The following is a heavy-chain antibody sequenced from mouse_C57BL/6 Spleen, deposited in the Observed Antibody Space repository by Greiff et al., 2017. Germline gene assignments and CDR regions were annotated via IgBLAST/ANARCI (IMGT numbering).Heavy chain of an antibody. CDR3: ARGGSNPYAMDY. CDR1: GYTFTSYW. Sequence: QVQLQQPGAELVMPGASVKLSCKASGYTFTSYWMHWVKQRPGQGLEWIGEIDPSDTYTNYNQKFKGKSTLTVYKSSSTAYMQLSSLTSEDSAVYYCARGGSNPYAMDYWGQGTSVTVSS. CDR2: IDPSDTYT. V-gene: IGHV1-69*01. D-gene: IGHD2-5*01. J-gene: IGHJ4*01.